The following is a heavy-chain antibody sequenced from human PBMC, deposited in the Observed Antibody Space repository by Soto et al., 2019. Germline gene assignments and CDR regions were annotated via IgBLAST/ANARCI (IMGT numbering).Heavy chain of an antibody. CDR2: INPICGTA. V-gene: IGHV1-69*13. CDR1: GYTFTSYY. CDR3: AGGYCSGGSCPQSWFDP. D-gene: IGHD2-15*01. Sequence: SVKVSCKASGYTFTSYYMHWVRQAPGQGLEWMGGINPICGTANYAQKFQGRVTITADESTSTAYMELSSLRSEDTAVYYCAGGYCSGGSCPQSWFDPWGQGTLVTVSS. J-gene: IGHJ5*02.